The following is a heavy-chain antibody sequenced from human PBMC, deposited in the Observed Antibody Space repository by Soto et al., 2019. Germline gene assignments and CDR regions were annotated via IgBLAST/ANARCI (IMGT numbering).Heavy chain of an antibody. D-gene: IGHD6-19*01. Sequence: QITLKESGPTLVKPTQTLTLTCTFSGFSLSSTRMAVGWSRQPPGKALEWLALIYWDDDKRYSPFLKSRLTITTDTSKIQVVLTMSNMDPVDTARYYCAHIVVAGLGYYFDYWCQGTLVTVSS. V-gene: IGHV2-5*02. CDR2: IYWDDDK. J-gene: IGHJ4*02. CDR3: AHIVVAGLGYYFDY. CDR1: GFSLSSTRMA.